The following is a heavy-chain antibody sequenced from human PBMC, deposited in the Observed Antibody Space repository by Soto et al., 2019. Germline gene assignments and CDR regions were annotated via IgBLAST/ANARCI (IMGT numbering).Heavy chain of an antibody. V-gene: IGHV3-30*18. J-gene: IGHJ6*02. CDR2: ISHDENIE. CDR1: GFTFSNFG. CDR3: AKLPRSDWHHYYYGMDT. D-gene: IGHD6-19*01. Sequence: QVQLVESGGTVIQPGRSLRLSCAASGFTFSNFGMHWVRQAPGTGLEWVAVISHDENIEAYTDSVKGRFSISRDNSKNTLYLQMNSLKPEDTAVYYCAKLPRSDWHHYYYGMDTWGQGTTVTVSS.